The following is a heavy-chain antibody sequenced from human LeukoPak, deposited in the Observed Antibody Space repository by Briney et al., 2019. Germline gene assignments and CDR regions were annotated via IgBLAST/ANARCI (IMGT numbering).Heavy chain of an antibody. Sequence: ASVTVSCTVSGYTLTELSMHWVRQAPGKGLEWMGGFDPEDGETIYAQKFQGRVTMTEDTSTDTAYMELSSLRSEDTAVYYCATESAVMVRGYYYYGMDVWGQGTTVTVSS. D-gene: IGHD3-10*01. CDR2: FDPEDGET. CDR1: GYTLTELS. J-gene: IGHJ6*02. CDR3: ATESAVMVRGYYYYGMDV. V-gene: IGHV1-24*01.